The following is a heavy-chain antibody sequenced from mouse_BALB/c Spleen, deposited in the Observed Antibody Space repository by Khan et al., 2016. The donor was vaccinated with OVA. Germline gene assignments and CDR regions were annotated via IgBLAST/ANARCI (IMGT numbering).Heavy chain of an antibody. CDR1: GYTFTNYW. Sequence: QVQLQQSGAELVKPGASVKLSCKASGYTFTNYWVHWVKQRPGQGLEWMGEVYPGDGRDNYNEKFKDKATLTVDTSPNPAFRKLSTLTSEDSAVFYCSGNACFGNYVDSWGQGTSLTVSS. D-gene: IGHD2-10*01. CDR3: SGNACFGNYVDS. CDR2: VYPGDGRD. J-gene: IGHJ2*02. V-gene: IGHV1S81*02.